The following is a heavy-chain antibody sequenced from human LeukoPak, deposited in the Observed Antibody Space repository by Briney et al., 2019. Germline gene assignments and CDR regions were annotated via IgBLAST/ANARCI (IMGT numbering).Heavy chain of an antibody. CDR1: GGSISSYY. CDR2: IYYSGST. CDR3: ARDSSGYQRFDY. Sequence: SETLSLTCTVSGGSISSYYWTWIRQPPGKGLEWIGYIYYSGSTNYNPSLKSRVTISVDTSKNQFSLKLSSVTAADTAFYYCARDSSGYQRFDYWGQGTLVTVSS. V-gene: IGHV4-59*01. D-gene: IGHD6-19*01. J-gene: IGHJ4*02.